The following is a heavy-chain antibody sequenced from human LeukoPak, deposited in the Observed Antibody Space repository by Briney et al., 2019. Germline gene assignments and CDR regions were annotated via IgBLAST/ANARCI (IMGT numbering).Heavy chain of an antibody. CDR3: AAVNRSSGSYIRVDY. J-gene: IGHJ4*02. Sequence: PSETLSLTCTVSGGSISSYYWSWIRQPPGKGLEWIGYIYYSGSTNYNPSLKSRVTISVDTSKNQFSLKLSSVTAADTAVYYCAAVNRSSGSYIRVDYWGQGTLVTVSS. D-gene: IGHD1-26*01. CDR2: IYYSGST. V-gene: IGHV4-59*01. CDR1: GGSISSYY.